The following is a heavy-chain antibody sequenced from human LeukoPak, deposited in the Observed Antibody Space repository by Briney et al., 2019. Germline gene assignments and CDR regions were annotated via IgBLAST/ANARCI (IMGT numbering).Heavy chain of an antibody. Sequence: PSETLSLTCTVSGGSISSSSYYWGWIRQPPGKGLEWIGSIYYSGSTYYNPSLKSRVTISVDTSKNQFSLKLSSVTAADTAVYYCARTWIQLWFVAFDIWGQGTMVTVSS. V-gene: IGHV4-39*01. CDR2: IYYSGST. D-gene: IGHD5-18*01. CDR3: ARTWIQLWFVAFDI. CDR1: GGSISSSSYY. J-gene: IGHJ3*02.